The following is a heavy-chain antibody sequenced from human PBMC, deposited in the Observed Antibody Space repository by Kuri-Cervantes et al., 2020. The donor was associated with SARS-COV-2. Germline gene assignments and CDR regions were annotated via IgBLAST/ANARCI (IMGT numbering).Heavy chain of an antibody. CDR3: ARGRSPGY. Sequence: SETLSLTCTVSGGSISSYYLSWIRQPPGKGLEWIGEINHSGSTNYNPSLKSRVTISVDTSKNQFSLKLSSVTAADTAVYYCARGRSPGYWGQGTLVTVSS. J-gene: IGHJ4*02. CDR2: INHSGST. CDR1: GGSISSYY. V-gene: IGHV4-34*01.